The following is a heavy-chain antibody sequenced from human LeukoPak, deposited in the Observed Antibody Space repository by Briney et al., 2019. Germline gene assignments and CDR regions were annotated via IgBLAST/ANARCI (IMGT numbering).Heavy chain of an antibody. J-gene: IGHJ4*02. Sequence: PGGSLRLSCAASGFTFSSYAMHWVRQAPGKGLVWVSRINSDGSNTNYADSVKGRFTISRDNAKNTLYLQMNSLRAEDTAVYYCARLRRRMYSSPFGEYFDYWGQGTLVTVSS. CDR3: ARLRRRMYSSPFGEYFDY. CDR1: GFTFSSYA. D-gene: IGHD6-13*01. V-gene: IGHV3-74*01. CDR2: INSDGSNT.